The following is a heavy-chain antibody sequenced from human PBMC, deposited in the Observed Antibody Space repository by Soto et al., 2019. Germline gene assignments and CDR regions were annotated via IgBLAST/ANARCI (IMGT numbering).Heavy chain of an antibody. CDR3: AKDASGCYDCFDP. J-gene: IGHJ5*02. D-gene: IGHD1-26*01. Sequence: EVQLVESGGGLVQPGGSLRLYCAASKFSFSGYWMHWVRQAPGKGLMWVSRVNPDGSTTTYADSGKGRFTISRDNAKNTLFLQLNSLRADDTAVYYCAKDASGCYDCFDPWGQGTLVTVSS. CDR1: KFSFSGYW. V-gene: IGHV3-74*01. CDR2: VNPDGSTT.